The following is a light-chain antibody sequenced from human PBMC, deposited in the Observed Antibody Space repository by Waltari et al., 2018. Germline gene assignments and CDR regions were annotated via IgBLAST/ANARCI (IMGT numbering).Light chain of an antibody. Sequence: QSALTQPASVSGSPGQSITISCTGTSSDIGGSNYVSWYQQHPGKAPKLMIYYVSHRPSGVSKRFSGSKSGNTASLTISGLQAEDEADYYCNSYTSSSTLILFGGGTKLTVL. CDR1: SSDIGGSNY. V-gene: IGLV2-14*03. J-gene: IGLJ2*01. CDR3: NSYTSSSTLIL. CDR2: YVS.